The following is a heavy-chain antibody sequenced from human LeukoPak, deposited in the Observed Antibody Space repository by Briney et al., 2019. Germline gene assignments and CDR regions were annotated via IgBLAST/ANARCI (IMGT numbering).Heavy chain of an antibody. CDR2: IYYSGST. J-gene: IGHJ5*02. CDR3: ARLDYSSSWDNWFDP. D-gene: IGHD6-13*01. V-gene: IGHV4-39*01. CDR1: GGSISSSSYY. Sequence: PSETLSLTCTVSGGSISSSSYYWGWIRQPPGKGLEWIGSIYYSGSTYYNPSLKSRVTISVDTSKNQFSLKLSSVTAADTAVYYCARLDYSSSWDNWFDPWGQGTLVTVSS.